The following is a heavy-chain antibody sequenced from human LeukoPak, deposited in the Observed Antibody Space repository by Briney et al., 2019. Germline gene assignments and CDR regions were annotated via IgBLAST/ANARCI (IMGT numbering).Heavy chain of an antibody. CDR3: ARGIAARRYAFDI. CDR1: GFTFSRYA. Sequence: GGSLRLSCAASGFTFSRYAMSWVRQAPGKGLEWVSAISGSGGSTYYADSVKGRFTISRDNSKNTLYLQMNSLRAEDTAVYYCARGIAARRYAFDIWGQGTMVTVSS. V-gene: IGHV3-23*01. D-gene: IGHD6-6*01. CDR2: ISGSGGST. J-gene: IGHJ3*02.